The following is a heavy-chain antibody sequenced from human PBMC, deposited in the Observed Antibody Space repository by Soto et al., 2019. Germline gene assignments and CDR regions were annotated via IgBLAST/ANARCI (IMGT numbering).Heavy chain of an antibody. V-gene: IGHV3-30*18. J-gene: IGHJ6*02. Sequence: GGSLRLSCAASGFTFSSYGMHWVRQAPGKGLEWVAVISYDGSNKYYADSVKGRFTISRDNSKNTLYLQMNSLRAEDTAVYYCAKDRATSQPGGSHYYYYCGMDVWGQGTTVTVSS. CDR1: GFTFSSYG. D-gene: IGHD2-15*01. CDR2: ISYDGSNK. CDR3: AKDRATSQPGGSHYYYYCGMDV.